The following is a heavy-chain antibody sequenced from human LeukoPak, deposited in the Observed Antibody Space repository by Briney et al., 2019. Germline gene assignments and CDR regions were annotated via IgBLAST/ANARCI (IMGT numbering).Heavy chain of an antibody. Sequence: ASVKVSCKASGYTFTGYYMHWVRQAPGQGLEWMGWINPNSGGTNYAQKFQGRVTMTRDTSISTAYMELSRLRSDDTAVYYCARELSYSSSWYQSDYFDYWGQGTLVTVSS. D-gene: IGHD6-13*01. V-gene: IGHV1-2*02. CDR2: INPNSGGT. CDR1: GYTFTGYY. J-gene: IGHJ4*02. CDR3: ARELSYSSSWYQSDYFDY.